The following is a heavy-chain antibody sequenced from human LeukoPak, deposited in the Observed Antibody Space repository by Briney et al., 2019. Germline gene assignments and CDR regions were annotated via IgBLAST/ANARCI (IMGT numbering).Heavy chain of an antibody. J-gene: IGHJ5*02. CDR2: IYYSGST. D-gene: IGHD6-13*01. V-gene: IGHV4-59*08. Sequence: SETLSLTCTVSGGSISSYYWSWIRQPPGKGPEWIGYIYYSGSTNYNPSLKSRVTISVDTSKNQFSLKLSSVTAADTAVYYCARRGRYSSSWNWFDPWGQGTLVTVSS. CDR1: GGSISSYY. CDR3: ARRGRYSSSWNWFDP.